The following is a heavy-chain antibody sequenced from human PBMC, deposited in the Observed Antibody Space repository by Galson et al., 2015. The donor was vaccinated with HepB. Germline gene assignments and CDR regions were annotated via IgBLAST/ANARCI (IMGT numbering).Heavy chain of an antibody. D-gene: IGHD2-21*02. J-gene: IGHJ2*01. CDR3: AKDIQGGDSFWYFDL. CDR1: GFTFSSYG. CDR2: ISYDGSNK. V-gene: IGHV3-30*18. Sequence: SLRLSCAASGFTFSSYGMHWVRQAPGKGLEWVAVISYDGSNKYYADSVKGRFTISRDNAKNSLYLQMNSLRAEDTAFYYCAKDIQGGDSFWYFDLWGRGTLVTVSS.